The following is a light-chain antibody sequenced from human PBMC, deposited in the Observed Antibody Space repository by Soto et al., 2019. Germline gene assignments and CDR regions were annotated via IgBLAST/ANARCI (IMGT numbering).Light chain of an antibody. V-gene: IGLV2-8*01. CDR1: SSDVGGYSY. Sequence: QSALTQPPSASGSPGQSVTISCTGASSDVGGYSYVSWYQKHPGKSPKLMIYEVSKRPSVVPDRFSGSKSGNTASLTVSGLQAEDEADYDCSSYGGSNNLVVGGGTKLAGL. CDR3: SSYGGSNNLV. CDR2: EVS. J-gene: IGLJ2*01.